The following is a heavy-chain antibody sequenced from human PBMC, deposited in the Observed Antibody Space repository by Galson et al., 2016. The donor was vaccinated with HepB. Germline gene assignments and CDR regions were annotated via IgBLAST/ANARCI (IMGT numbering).Heavy chain of an antibody. D-gene: IGHD2-21*01. CDR1: VYSLSSDYY. J-gene: IGHJ4*02. Sequence: SETLSLTCSVSVYSLSSDYYWGWIRQPPGKGLEWIGSIYHSGSTYYNPSLKSRVTISVDTSKNQFSLKLTSVTAADTAVYYCAGMGGGEIHYWGQGTLVTVSS. V-gene: IGHV4-38-2*01. CDR3: AGMGGGEIHY. CDR2: IYHSGST.